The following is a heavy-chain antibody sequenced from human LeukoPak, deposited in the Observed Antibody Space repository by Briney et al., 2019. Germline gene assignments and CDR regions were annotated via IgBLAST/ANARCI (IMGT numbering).Heavy chain of an antibody. CDR1: GFTFSSYG. CDR3: AKVIGYSSSWDNWFDP. D-gene: IGHD6-13*01. Sequence: GGSLRLSCAASGFTFSSYGMHWVRQAPGKGLEWVAFIRYDGSNKYYADSMKGRFTISRDNSKNTLYLQMNSLRAEDTAVYYCAKVIGYSSSWDNWFDPWGQGTLVTVSS. J-gene: IGHJ5*02. V-gene: IGHV3-30*02. CDR2: IRYDGSNK.